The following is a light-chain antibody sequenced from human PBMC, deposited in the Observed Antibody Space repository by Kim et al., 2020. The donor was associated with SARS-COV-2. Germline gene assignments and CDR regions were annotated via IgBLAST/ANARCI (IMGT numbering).Light chain of an antibody. V-gene: IGKV1-5*03. J-gene: IGKJ3*01. CDR1: QSINRW. CDR2: TAS. Sequence: ASVGDRVTITCRAGQSINRWLACYQQKPGKAPKVLISTASILESGVPSRFSGSGSGTEFTLTISSLQPDDFATYYCQEYNTYSFTFGPGTKVDIK. CDR3: QEYNTYSFT.